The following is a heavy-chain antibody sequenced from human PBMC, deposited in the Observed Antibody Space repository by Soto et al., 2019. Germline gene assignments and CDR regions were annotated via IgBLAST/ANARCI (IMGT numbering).Heavy chain of an antibody. D-gene: IGHD3-10*01. CDR2: MHYTGFT. CDR1: GDSVTSHY. CDR3: ARVRRLYGSGSYYLSTDAFDI. V-gene: IGHV4-59*02. Sequence: PSETLSLTCSFSGDSVTSHYLTWIRQSPEKGLEWIGYMHYTGFTHYNPSLKSRLTISVDKSKNQFTLQLSSVTAADTAVYYCARVRRLYGSGSYYLSTDAFDIWGQRTMVTVSS. J-gene: IGHJ3*02.